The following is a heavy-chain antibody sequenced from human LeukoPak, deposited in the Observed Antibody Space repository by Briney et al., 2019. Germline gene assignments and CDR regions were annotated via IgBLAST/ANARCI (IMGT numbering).Heavy chain of an antibody. V-gene: IGHV3-48*04. CDR1: GFVFSDYS. CDR3: ARDNNWGFDF. D-gene: IGHD7-27*01. Sequence: GGSLRLSCAASGFVFSDYSMNWVRQAPGKGLEWVSKIRGSGSGSGSGMYYADSVKGRFTISRDNAKNSLYLQMSSLRAEDTAFYYCARDNNWGFDFWGQGALVTVSS. CDR2: IRGSGSGSGSGM. J-gene: IGHJ4*02.